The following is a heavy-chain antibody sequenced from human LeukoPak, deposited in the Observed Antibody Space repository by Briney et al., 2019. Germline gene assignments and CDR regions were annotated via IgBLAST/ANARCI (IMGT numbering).Heavy chain of an antibody. CDR2: LYTRGST. J-gene: IGHJ3*01. D-gene: IGHD6-6*01. V-gene: IGHV4-61*02. CDR3: ARLSIAVRGGRAFDL. CDR1: GSSISSGSYY. Sequence: SETLSLTGTVSGSSISSGSYYWSGLRQPPGKGVEWIGLLYTRGSTNSNPSLKSRVTISVDTSKNQFSLKLGSVTGADTAVYYWARLSIAVRGGRAFDLWGQGTMVTVSS.